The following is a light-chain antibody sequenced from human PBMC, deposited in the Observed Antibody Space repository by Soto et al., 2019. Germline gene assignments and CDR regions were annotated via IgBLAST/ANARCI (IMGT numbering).Light chain of an antibody. Sequence: DIQLTQSPSPLSASVGDRVYITCRTSQDISSYLNWYQAKQGKAPKLLIYEASTLKCVVPSRFSGSGSGTDFTHTISSLQPEDSATYYCQQSYGTPPFTFGPGTRVDI. J-gene: IGKJ3*01. CDR2: EAS. CDR3: QQSYGTPPFT. CDR1: QDISSY. V-gene: IGKV1-39*01.